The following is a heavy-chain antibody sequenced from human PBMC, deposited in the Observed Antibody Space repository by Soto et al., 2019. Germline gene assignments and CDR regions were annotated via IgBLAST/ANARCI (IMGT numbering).Heavy chain of an antibody. CDR3: ALVHLYFSRTYLDF. CDR2: ISGSGDNT. CDR1: GLTFSSKA. Sequence: GGYLRLSCAAYGLTFSSKAMSWVRQAPGKGLEWVSGISGSGDNTYYADSVKGRFTISRDNSENTLYLQMTSLRAEDTAVYYCALVHLYFSRTYLDFWGPGTLVTVSS. J-gene: IGHJ4*02. V-gene: IGHV3-23*01. D-gene: IGHD3-3*01.